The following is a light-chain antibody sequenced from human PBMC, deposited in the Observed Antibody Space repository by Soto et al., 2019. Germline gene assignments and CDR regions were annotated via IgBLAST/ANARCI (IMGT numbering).Light chain of an antibody. CDR1: QSVSSY. CDR2: DAS. Sequence: EIVLSQSPATLSLSPGERATLSCRASQSVSSYLAWYQQKPGQAPRLLIYDASNRATGIPARFSGSGSGTDLTLTISSLEPEDFAAYYCQQFSSTPSWTFGQGSKADIK. J-gene: IGKJ1*01. CDR3: QQFSSTPSWT. V-gene: IGKV3-11*01.